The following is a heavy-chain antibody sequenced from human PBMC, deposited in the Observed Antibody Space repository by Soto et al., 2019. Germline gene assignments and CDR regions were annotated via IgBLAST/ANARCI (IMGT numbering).Heavy chain of an antibody. J-gene: IGHJ6*04. V-gene: IGHV3-7*01. CDR1: GFTFSSYW. D-gene: IGHD3-10*01. Sequence: GGSLRLSCAASGFTFSSYWMSWVRQAPGKGLEWVANIKQDGSEKYFVDSVKDRFTISRDNAKNSLYLQMNSLRAEDTAFYYCARARERSYYYGSGSLDVWGKGTTVTVSS. CDR3: ARARERSYYYGSGSLDV. CDR2: IKQDGSEK.